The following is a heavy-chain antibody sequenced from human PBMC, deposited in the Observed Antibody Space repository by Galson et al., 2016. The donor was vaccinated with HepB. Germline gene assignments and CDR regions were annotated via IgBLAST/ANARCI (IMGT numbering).Heavy chain of an antibody. CDR3: TRQVAEGGLGDS. Sequence: SLRLSCAASGFAFSNYGMHWVRQAPGKGLEWVAGLSYNGVNPQYPHALMGRFTVTRDTSESIMYMQMDSLRPDDTAVYYGTRQVAEGGLGDSWGQGTVVTVSS. CDR1: GFAFSNYG. V-gene: IGHV3-30*03. J-gene: IGHJ5*01. D-gene: IGHD2-15*01. CDR2: LSYNGVNP.